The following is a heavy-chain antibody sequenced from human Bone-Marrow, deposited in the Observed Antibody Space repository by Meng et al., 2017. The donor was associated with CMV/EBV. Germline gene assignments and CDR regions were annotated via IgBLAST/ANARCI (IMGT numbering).Heavy chain of an antibody. CDR2: IYSGGST. CDR3: VRGLGDLDFDF. CDR1: GFTVSNNY. J-gene: IGHJ4*02. V-gene: IGHV3-53*01. Sequence: GESLKISCAASGFTVSNNYMNWVRQAPGKGLEWVSVIYSGGSTYYADSVKGRFTISRDNSKNTVVLRMSSLRAEDTAVYYCVRGLGDLDFDFWGQGTRVTVSS. D-gene: IGHD1-26*01.